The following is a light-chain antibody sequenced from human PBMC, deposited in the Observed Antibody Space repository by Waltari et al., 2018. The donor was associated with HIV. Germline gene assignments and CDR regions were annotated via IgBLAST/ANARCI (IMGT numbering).Light chain of an antibody. J-gene: IGKJ2*01. CDR3: QQYYSTPHT. CDR2: WAS. CDR1: PSVLYSSKNKNY. Sequence: DLVMTQSPASLALSLGERATINCKSSPSVLYSSKNKNYLAWYQKKPGQPPKLLIYWASTRESGVPDRFSGSGSGTDFTLTISSLQAEDVAVYYCQQYYSTPHTFGQGTKLEIK. V-gene: IGKV4-1*01.